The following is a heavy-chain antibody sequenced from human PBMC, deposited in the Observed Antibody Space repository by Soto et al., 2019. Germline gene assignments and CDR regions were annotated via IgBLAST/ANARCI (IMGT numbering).Heavy chain of an antibody. D-gene: IGHD3-16*01. CDR1: GGTFSSYA. CDR2: IIPIFGTA. Sequence: SVKVSCKASGGTFSSYAISWVRQAPGQGLEWMGGIIPIFGTANYAQKFQGRVTITADKSTSTAYMELSSLRSEDTAAYYCARDEGSYDYVWGSSYYYYGMDVWGQGTTVTVSS. CDR3: ARDEGSYDYVWGSSYYYYGMDV. J-gene: IGHJ6*02. V-gene: IGHV1-69*06.